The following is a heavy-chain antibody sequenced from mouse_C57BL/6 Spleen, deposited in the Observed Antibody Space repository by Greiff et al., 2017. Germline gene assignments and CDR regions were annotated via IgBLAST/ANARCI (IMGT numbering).Heavy chain of an antibody. J-gene: IGHJ2*01. CDR1: GYTFTSYW. CDR3: AREGTVYYCGY. CDR2: IDPSDSET. V-gene: IGHV1-52*01. Sequence: QVQLQQPGAELVRPGSSVKLSCKASGYTFTSYWMHWVKQRPIQGLEWIGNIDPSDSETHYNQKFKDKATLTVDKSTSTAYMQLSSLTSEDSAVYYCAREGTVYYCGYWGQGTTLTVSS. D-gene: IGHD4-1*01.